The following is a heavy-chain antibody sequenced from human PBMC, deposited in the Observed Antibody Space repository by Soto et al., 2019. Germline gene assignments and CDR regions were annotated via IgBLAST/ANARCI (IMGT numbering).Heavy chain of an antibody. D-gene: IGHD5-18*01. V-gene: IGHV3-23*01. Sequence: PGGSLRLSCAASGFTFSSYAMSWVRQAPGKGLEWVSAISCSGGSTYYADSVKGRFTISRDNSKNTLYLQMNSLRAEDTAVYYCAKDRRGYSYGYYYYYGMDVWGQGTTVTVSS. J-gene: IGHJ6*02. CDR1: GFTFSSYA. CDR2: ISCSGGST. CDR3: AKDRRGYSYGYYYYYGMDV.